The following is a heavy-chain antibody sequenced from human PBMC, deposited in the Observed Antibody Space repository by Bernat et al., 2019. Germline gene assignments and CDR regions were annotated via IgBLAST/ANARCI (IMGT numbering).Heavy chain of an antibody. J-gene: IGHJ4*02. D-gene: IGHD2-15*01. CDR3: VKDRGYWNGGSCYSGDF. V-gene: IGHV3-30*18. CDR1: GFTFNNYG. Sequence: QVHLVESGGGVVQPGKSLRLSCAASGFTFNNYGMHWVRQAPGKGLEWVAVISSDGSYKYYADSVKGRCTISRDNSKNTLYLQVNSLRTEDTAFYYCVKDRGYWNGGSCYSGDFWGQGTLATVSS. CDR2: ISSDGSYK.